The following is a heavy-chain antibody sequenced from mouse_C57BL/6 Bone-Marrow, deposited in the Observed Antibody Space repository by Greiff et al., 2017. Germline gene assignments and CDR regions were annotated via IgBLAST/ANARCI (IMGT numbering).Heavy chain of an antibody. Sequence: EVNLVESEGGLVQPGSSMKLSCTASGFTFSDYYMAWVRQVPEKGLEWVANINYDGSSTYYLDSLKSRFIISRDNAKNILYLQMSSLKSEDTATYYCARDFYMAYWGQGTLVTVSA. D-gene: IGHD1-3*01. V-gene: IGHV5-16*01. CDR2: INYDGSST. J-gene: IGHJ3*01. CDR3: ARDFYMAY. CDR1: GFTFSDYY.